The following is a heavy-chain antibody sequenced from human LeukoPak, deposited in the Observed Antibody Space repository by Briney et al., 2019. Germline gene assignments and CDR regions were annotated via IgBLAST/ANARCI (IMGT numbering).Heavy chain of an antibody. V-gene: IGHV4-34*01. Sequence: ASETLSLTCAVYGGSFSGYYWSWIRQPPGKGLEWIGEINHSGSTNYNPSLKSRVTISVDTSKNQFSLKLSSVTAADTAVYYCARDRSTVTFNWFDPWGQGTLVTVSS. D-gene: IGHD4-17*01. CDR3: ARDRSTVTFNWFDP. CDR1: GGSFSGYY. CDR2: INHSGST. J-gene: IGHJ5*02.